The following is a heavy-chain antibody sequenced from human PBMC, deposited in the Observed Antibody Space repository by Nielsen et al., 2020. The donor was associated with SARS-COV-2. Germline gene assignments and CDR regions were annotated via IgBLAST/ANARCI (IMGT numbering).Heavy chain of an antibody. J-gene: IGHJ4*02. V-gene: IGHV1-18*01. D-gene: IGHD3-3*01. CDR1: GYTFTSYG. CDR3: ARGVELRFLEWLLSPDDYFDY. Sequence: ASVKVSCKASGYTFTSYGISWVRQAPGQGLEWMGWISAYNGNTNYAQELQGRVTMTTDTSTSTAYMELRSLRSDDTAVYYCARGVELRFLEWLLSPDDYFDYWGQGTLVTVSS. CDR2: ISAYNGNT.